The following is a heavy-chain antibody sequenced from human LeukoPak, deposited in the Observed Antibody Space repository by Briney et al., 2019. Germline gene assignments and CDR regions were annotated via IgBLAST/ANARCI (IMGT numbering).Heavy chain of an antibody. CDR2: MNPNSGNT. Sequence: GASVKVSCKASGYTFTSYDINWVRQATGQGLEWMGWMNPNSGNTGYAQKFQGRVTITRNTSISTAYMELSSLRSEDTAVYYCARGVSDDYSKGRDWFDPWGQGTLVTVSS. D-gene: IGHD4-11*01. J-gene: IGHJ5*02. V-gene: IGHV1-8*03. CDR3: ARGVSDDYSKGRDWFDP. CDR1: GYTFTSYD.